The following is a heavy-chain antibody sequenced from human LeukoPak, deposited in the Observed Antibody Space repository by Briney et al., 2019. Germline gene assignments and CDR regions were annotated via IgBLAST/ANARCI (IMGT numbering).Heavy chain of an antibody. CDR2: MCTSGST. D-gene: IGHD5-24*01. V-gene: IGHV4-4*07. Sequence: PSETLSLTCTVSGGSISSYSWSWIRQPAVKGLEWIGRMCTSGSTKYNPSLKSRVTMSVDTSKNQFSLKLSSVTAADTAVYYCARGRVAHRWLQLPYYYMDVWGKGTTVTVSS. CDR3: ARGRVAHRWLQLPYYYMDV. J-gene: IGHJ6*03. CDR1: GGSISSYS.